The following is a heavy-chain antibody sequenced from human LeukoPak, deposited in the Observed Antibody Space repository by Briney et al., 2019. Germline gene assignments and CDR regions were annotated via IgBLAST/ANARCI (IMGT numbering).Heavy chain of an antibody. D-gene: IGHD3-10*01. J-gene: IGHJ4*02. Sequence: GGSLRLSCAGSGFTFSRYSMNWVRQAPGKGLEWISSISNGSSYIYYADSVQGRFTISRDNVKNSLYLQMNSLRADDTAVYYCVSSHHGSGTYRPFDYWGQGTLVTVSS. CDR3: VSSHHGSGTYRPFDY. V-gene: IGHV3-21*01. CDR2: ISNGSSYI. CDR1: GFTFSRYS.